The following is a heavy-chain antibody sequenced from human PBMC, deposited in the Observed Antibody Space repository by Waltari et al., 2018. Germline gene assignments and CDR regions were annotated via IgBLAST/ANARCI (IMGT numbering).Heavy chain of an antibody. D-gene: IGHD1-26*01. Sequence: QVQLQQWGAGLLKPSETLSLTCAVYGGSFSGYYWSWIRQPPGKGLEWIGEINHSGSTNYNPSLKRRVPISVDTSKNQFSLKLSSVTAADTAVYYCARGRAPLRIWGQGTMVTVSS. CDR1: GGSFSGYY. J-gene: IGHJ3*02. CDR3: ARGRAPLRI. V-gene: IGHV4-34*01. CDR2: INHSGST.